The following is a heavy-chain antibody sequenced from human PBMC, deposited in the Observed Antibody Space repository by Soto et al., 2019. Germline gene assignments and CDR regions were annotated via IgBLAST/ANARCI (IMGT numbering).Heavy chain of an antibody. Sequence: QITLKESGPTLVKPTQTLTLTCTFSGFSLSTSGVGVGWIRQPPGKALDWLAIIYWDNDKRYSPSLKSRLTITTDTSKNPVVVTMTNMDPVDTATYYCARHMTTNGYFDYWGQGTLVTVSS. CDR3: ARHMTTNGYFDY. J-gene: IGHJ4*02. V-gene: IGHV2-5*02. CDR1: GFSLSTSGVG. CDR2: IYWDNDK. D-gene: IGHD4-17*01.